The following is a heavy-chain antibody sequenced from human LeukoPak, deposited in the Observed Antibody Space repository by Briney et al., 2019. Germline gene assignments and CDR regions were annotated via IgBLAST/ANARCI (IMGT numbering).Heavy chain of an antibody. CDR3: ARGESATNYYYMDV. Sequence: GGSLRLSCAASGFTFSSYSMSWVRQAPGKGLEWVSSISSSSSYIYYTDSVKGRFTISRDNAKNSLYLQMNSLRAEDTAVYYCARGESATNYYYMDVWGKGTTVTVSS. CDR1: GFTFSSYS. D-gene: IGHD3-10*01. J-gene: IGHJ6*03. CDR2: ISSSSSYI. V-gene: IGHV3-21*01.